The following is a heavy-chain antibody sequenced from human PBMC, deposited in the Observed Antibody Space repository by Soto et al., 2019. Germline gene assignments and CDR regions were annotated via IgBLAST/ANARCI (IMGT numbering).Heavy chain of an antibody. CDR1: GGTFSSYT. CDR2: IIPILGIA. D-gene: IGHD3-3*01. CDR3: VSDLTDPISAFDI. Sequence: GASVKVSCKACGGTFSSYTSSWVRQAPGQGLEWMGRIIPILGIANYAQKFQGRVTITADKSTSTAYMELSSLRSEDTAVYYCVSDLTDPISAFDIWGQGTMVTVSS. V-gene: IGHV1-69*02. J-gene: IGHJ3*02.